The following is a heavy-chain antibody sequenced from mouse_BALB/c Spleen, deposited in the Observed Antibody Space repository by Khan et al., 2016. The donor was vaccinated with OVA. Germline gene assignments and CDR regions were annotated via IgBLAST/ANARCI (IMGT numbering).Heavy chain of an antibody. J-gene: IGHJ3*01. CDR3: KNHLSGAFAY. D-gene: IGHD1-3*01. Sequence: VQLVESGGDLVKPGGSLKLSCAASGFTFSTYGMSWVRQTPDKRLEWVATISSGGDYTYYPDSVKGRFTISRDNAKNTLYLQMSDPKSEDTAMSYCKNHLSGAFAYWGQGTLVTVSA. V-gene: IGHV5-6*01. CDR1: GFTFSTYG. CDR2: ISSGGDYT.